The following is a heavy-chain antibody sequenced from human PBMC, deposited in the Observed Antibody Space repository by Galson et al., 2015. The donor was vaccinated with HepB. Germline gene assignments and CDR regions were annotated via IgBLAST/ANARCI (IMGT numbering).Heavy chain of an antibody. Sequence: PALVKPTQTLTLTCTFSGFSLSTSGMCVSWIRQPPGKALEWLARIYLDDDKYYSTSLKTRLTISKDTSKNQVVLTMTNMDPVDTATYYCARMVGLSWYFSGNGYYFDYWGQGTLVTVSS. CDR3: ARMVGLSWYFSGNGYYFDY. D-gene: IGHD6-13*01. J-gene: IGHJ4*02. CDR1: GFSLSTSGMC. V-gene: IGHV2-70*11. CDR2: IYLDDDK.